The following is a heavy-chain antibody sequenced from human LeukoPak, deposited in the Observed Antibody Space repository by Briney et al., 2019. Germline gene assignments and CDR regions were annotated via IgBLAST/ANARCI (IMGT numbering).Heavy chain of an antibody. CDR2: ISGSGGST. Sequence: GGSLRPSCAASGFTFSSYAMSWVRQAPGKGLEWVSAISGSGGSTYYADSVKGRFTISRDNAKNSLYLQMNSLRAEDTAVYYCARDEVTIFGVVIAVMDVWGKGTTVTVSS. CDR1: GFTFSSYA. D-gene: IGHD3-3*01. J-gene: IGHJ6*03. CDR3: ARDEVTIFGVVIAVMDV. V-gene: IGHV3-23*01.